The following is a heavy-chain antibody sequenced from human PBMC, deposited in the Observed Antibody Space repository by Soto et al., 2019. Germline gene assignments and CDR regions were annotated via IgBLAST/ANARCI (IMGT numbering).Heavy chain of an antibody. Sequence: GGSLRLSCAASGFTFSSYAMHWVRQAPGKGLEYVSAISSNGGSTYYANSVKGRFTISRDNSKNTLYLQMGSLRAEDMAVYYCARAPGYYGAGSYVVAFDIWGQGTMVTVSS. CDR2: ISSNGGST. CDR3: ARAPGYYGAGSYVVAFDI. D-gene: IGHD3-10*01. V-gene: IGHV3-64*01. J-gene: IGHJ3*02. CDR1: GFTFSSYA.